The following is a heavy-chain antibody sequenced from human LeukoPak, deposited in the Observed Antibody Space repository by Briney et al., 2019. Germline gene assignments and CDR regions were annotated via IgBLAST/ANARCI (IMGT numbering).Heavy chain of an antibody. J-gene: IGHJ5*02. CDR3: ATSPYYDFWSGYYTERYWFDP. CDR2: INPNSGGT. D-gene: IGHD3-3*01. V-gene: IGHV1-2*02. Sequence: PKASVNVSCTVSGYTFTGYYMHWVRQTPGQGHEWIGWINPNSGGTNYAQKFPGRVTRTRDTSMSTAYMELSRWRSDDTAVYYCATSPYYDFWSGYYTERYWFDPWGQGTLVTVSS. CDR1: GYTFTGYY.